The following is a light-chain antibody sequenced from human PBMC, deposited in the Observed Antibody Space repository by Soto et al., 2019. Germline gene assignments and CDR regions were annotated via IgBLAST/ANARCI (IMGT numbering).Light chain of an antibody. CDR2: DAS. Sequence: IVMTQSPATLSVSPGDRATLSCRAGQPLNNNVAWYQQKPGQAPRLLIYDASKRATGIPARFSGSGSGTDFTLTISSLEPEDFALYYCQQRGDWPPLTFGGGTKVDIK. CDR1: QPLNNN. J-gene: IGKJ4*01. V-gene: IGKV3-11*01. CDR3: QQRGDWPPLT.